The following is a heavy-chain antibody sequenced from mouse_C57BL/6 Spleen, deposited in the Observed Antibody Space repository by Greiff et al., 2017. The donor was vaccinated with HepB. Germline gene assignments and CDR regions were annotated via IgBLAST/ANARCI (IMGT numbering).Heavy chain of an antibody. CDR2: IYPGSGNT. CDR1: GYTFTDYY. CDR3: AREGYDYDFDY. D-gene: IGHD2-4*01. V-gene: IGHV1-76*01. J-gene: IGHJ2*01. Sequence: QVQLKESGAELVRPGASVELSCKASGYTFTDYYINWVKQRPGQGLEWIARIYPGSGNTYYNEKFKGKATLTAEKSSSTAYMQLSSLTSEDSAVYFCAREGYDYDFDYWGQGTTLTVSS.